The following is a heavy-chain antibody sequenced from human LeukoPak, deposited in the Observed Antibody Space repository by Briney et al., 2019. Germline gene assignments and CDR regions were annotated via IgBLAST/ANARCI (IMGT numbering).Heavy chain of an antibody. CDR2: ISSSGSTI. CDR1: GFTFSSYE. D-gene: IGHD6-13*01. Sequence: GGSLRLSCAASGFTFSSYEMNWVRQAPGKGLEWVSYISSSGSTIYYADSVKGRFTISRDNAKNSLYLQMNSLRAEDTAVYYCARDGIAAAGITYYYYMDVWGKGTTVTISS. J-gene: IGHJ6*03. V-gene: IGHV3-48*03. CDR3: ARDGIAAAGITYYYYMDV.